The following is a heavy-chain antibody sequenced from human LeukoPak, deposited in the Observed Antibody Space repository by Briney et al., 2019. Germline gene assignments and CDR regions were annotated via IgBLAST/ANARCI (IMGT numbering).Heavy chain of an antibody. J-gene: IGHJ4*02. CDR3: ARHVVAVGFDY. V-gene: IGHV3-66*04. CDR2: IYSDNT. Sequence: GGSLRLSCTVSGFTVSSNSMSWVRQAPGKGLEWVSFIYSDNTHYSDSVKGRFTISRDNSKNTLYLQMNSLRAEDTAVYYCARHVVAVGFDYWGQGTLVTVSS. CDR1: GFTVSSNS. D-gene: IGHD3-22*01.